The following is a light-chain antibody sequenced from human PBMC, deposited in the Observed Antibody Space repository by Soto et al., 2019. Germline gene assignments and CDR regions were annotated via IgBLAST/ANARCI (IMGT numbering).Light chain of an antibody. CDR3: SSYTSSSTSTLVE. J-gene: IGLJ2*01. V-gene: IGLV2-14*01. Sequence: QPVLTQPASVSGSPGQSITISCTGTSSDVGGYKYVSWYQQHPGKAPKLMIYEVSNRPSGVSNRFSGSKSGNTASLTISGLQAEDEAEYYCSSYTSSSTSTLVEFGGGTKLTVL. CDR2: EVS. CDR1: SSDVGGYKY.